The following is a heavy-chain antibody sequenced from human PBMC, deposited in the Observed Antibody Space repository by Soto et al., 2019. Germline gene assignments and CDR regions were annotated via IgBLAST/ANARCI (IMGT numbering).Heavy chain of an antibody. Sequence: SETLSLTCTVSGGSISSYYWSWIRQPPGKGLEWIGYIYYSGSTNYNPSLKSRVTISVDTSKNQFSLKLSSVTAADTAVYYCARDPAGTYGSGSYSWFDPWGQGTLVTVSS. D-gene: IGHD3-10*01. CDR1: GGSISSYY. CDR2: IYYSGST. V-gene: IGHV4-59*01. CDR3: ARDPAGTYGSGSYSWFDP. J-gene: IGHJ5*02.